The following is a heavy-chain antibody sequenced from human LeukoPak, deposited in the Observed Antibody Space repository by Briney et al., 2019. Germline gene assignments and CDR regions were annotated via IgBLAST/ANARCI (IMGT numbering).Heavy chain of an antibody. J-gene: IGHJ4*02. V-gene: IGHV3-23*01. CDR3: AKVPRYCSGGSCYPDPEGRLDY. CDR1: GFTFSNYA. CDR2: ISGSGGST. Sequence: GGSLRLSCAASGFTFSNYAMSWVRQAPGKGLEWVSAISGSGGSTYYADSVKGRFTISRDNSKNTLYLQMNSLRAEDTAVYYCAKVPRYCSGGSCYPDPEGRLDYWGQGTLVTVSS. D-gene: IGHD2-15*01.